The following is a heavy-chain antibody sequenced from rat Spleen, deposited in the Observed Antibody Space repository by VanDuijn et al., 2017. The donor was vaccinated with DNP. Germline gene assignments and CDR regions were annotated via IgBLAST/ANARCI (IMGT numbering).Heavy chain of an antibody. CDR1: GFNFNDNW. D-gene: IGHD1-11*01. CDR3: AKGPNYGGWSDYFDY. Sequence: EVKLVESGGGLVQPGRSLKLSCAASGFNFNDNWMGWVRQAPGKGLERIGEINKESSTINYSPSSKDKFTISRDNAQNTLYLQMSKLGSEDTAIYYCAKGPNYGGWSDYFDYWGQGVTVTVSS. CDR2: INKESSTI. J-gene: IGHJ2*01. V-gene: IGHV4-2*01.